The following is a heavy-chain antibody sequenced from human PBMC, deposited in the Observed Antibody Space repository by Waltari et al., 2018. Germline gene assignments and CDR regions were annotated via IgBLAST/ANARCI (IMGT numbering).Heavy chain of an antibody. CDR1: GFNFSSYS. Sequence: EVHLVQSGGGLVQPGGSLRLSCAASGFNFSSYSMDWFRQAPGKGLEWVSYISSSSSTVYDADSVKGRFTISRDNAKNSLYLQMNSLRAEDTAVYYCAREYYTHFDYWGQGTLVTVSS. D-gene: IGHD3-10*01. CDR3: AREYYTHFDY. CDR2: ISSSSSTV. J-gene: IGHJ4*02. V-gene: IGHV3-48*01.